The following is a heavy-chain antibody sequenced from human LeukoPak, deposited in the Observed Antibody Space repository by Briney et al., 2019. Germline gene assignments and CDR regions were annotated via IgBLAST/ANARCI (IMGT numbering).Heavy chain of an antibody. D-gene: IGHD3-9*01. CDR1: GGSVNSVNSH. CDR3: ASLTKGRYFDHFFDS. Sequence: SETLSLSCSVSGGSVNSVNSHWGWIRQPPGKGLEWIGNIFYSGSTSWNPSLKSRVTMSVDTSKNQFSLKMTSVTAADTAVYFCASLTKGRYFDHFFDSWGQGTLVTVSS. V-gene: IGHV4-39*01. J-gene: IGHJ4*02. CDR2: IFYSGST.